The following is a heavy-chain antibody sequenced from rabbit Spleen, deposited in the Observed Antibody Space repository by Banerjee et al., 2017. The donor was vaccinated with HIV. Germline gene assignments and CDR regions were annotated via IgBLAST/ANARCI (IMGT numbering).Heavy chain of an antibody. J-gene: IGHJ4*01. CDR3: VRESGYGGYGDGNL. Sequence: HLKESGGGLVQPGGSLKLSCTASGFTLSSYYMNWVRQAPGKGLEWIGYIVPIFSVTYYANWVNGRFPISSHNAQNTLYLQLNSLTVADTATYFCVRESGYGGYGDGNLWGPGPLVTVS. CDR2: IVPIFSVT. V-gene: IGHV1S7*01. CDR1: GFTLSSYY. D-gene: IGHD6-1*01.